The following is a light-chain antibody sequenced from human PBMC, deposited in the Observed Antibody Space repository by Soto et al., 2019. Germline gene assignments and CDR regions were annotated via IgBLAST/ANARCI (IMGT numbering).Light chain of an antibody. CDR3: QHCHSLPLT. CDR2: DAS. Sequence: DIQMTQSPSSLSASLVYRFTISCQASQDISNSLNWYQQKPGKAPKLLIYDASNLETGVPSRFSGSGSGTDFTFTISSLQPEDIATYYCQHCHSLPLTFGQGTRLEIK. J-gene: IGKJ5*01. V-gene: IGKV1-33*01. CDR1: QDISNS.